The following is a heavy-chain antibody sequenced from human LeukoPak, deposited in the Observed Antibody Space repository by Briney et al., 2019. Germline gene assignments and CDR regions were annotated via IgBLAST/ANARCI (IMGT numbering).Heavy chain of an antibody. CDR2: IYPGDSDT. CDR3: ARHRYCSTTACYDVGGY. V-gene: IGHV5-51*01. D-gene: IGHD2-2*01. J-gene: IGHJ4*02. CDR1: GYSFTDYW. Sequence: GESLKISCKGSGYSFTDYWIAWARQMPGKGLEWMGTIYPGDSDTRYSPSFRGQVTISADKSISTAYLQWNSLRASDTAMYYCARHRYCSTTACYDVGGYWGQGTLVTVSS.